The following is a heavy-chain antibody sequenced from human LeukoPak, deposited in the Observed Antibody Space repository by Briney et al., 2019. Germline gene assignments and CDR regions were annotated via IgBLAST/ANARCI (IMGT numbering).Heavy chain of an antibody. D-gene: IGHD6-6*01. Sequence: SETLSLTCTVSGYSISSGYYWGWIRQPPGKGLEWIGEINHSGSTNYNPSLKSRVTISVDTSKNQFSLKLSSVTAADTAVYYCARGYSSSPPGASWGQGILVTVSS. V-gene: IGHV4-38-2*02. CDR3: ARGYSSSPPGAS. CDR1: GYSISSGYY. J-gene: IGHJ5*02. CDR2: INHSGST.